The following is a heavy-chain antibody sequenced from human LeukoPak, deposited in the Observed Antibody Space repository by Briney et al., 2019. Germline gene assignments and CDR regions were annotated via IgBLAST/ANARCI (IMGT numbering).Heavy chain of an antibody. CDR2: ISYDGNNK. D-gene: IGHD3-22*01. J-gene: IGHJ4*02. CDR1: GFTFSSYG. Sequence: GGSLRLSCAASGFTFSSYGMHWVRQAPGKGLEWVAVISYDGNNKYYADSVKGRFTIYRENYQKMLYLQINSMRAEDPAVYYCARDGNGSSGYYFDYWGQGTLVTVSS. V-gene: IGHV3-30*03. CDR3: ARDGNGSSGYYFDY.